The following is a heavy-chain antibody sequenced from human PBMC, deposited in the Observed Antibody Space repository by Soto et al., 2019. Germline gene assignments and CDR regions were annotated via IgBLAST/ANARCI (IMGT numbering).Heavy chain of an antibody. D-gene: IGHD2-2*01. CDR2: INSDGTST. V-gene: IGHV3-74*01. J-gene: IGHJ4*02. CDR3: ARDIGSSG. Sequence: EVQLVESGGGLVQPGGSLRLSCAASGFPFSTNWMHWVRQAPGKGLVWVSRINSDGTSTNYADSVKGRFTISRDSAKNTLYLQMNSVRGEDTAMYYCARDIGSSGWGQGTLVTVSS. CDR1: GFPFSTNW.